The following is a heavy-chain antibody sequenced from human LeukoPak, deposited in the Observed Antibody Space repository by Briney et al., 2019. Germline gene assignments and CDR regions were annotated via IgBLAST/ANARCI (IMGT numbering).Heavy chain of an antibody. Sequence: ASVKVSCKASGYTFTGYYMHWVRQAPGQGLEWVGWINPNSGGTNYAQKFQGRVTMTRDTSISTAYMELSRLRSDDTAVYYCARVGELGRYFDYWGQGTLVTVSS. CDR3: ARVGELGRYFDY. V-gene: IGHV1-2*02. J-gene: IGHJ4*02. CDR1: GYTFTGYY. CDR2: INPNSGGT. D-gene: IGHD7-27*01.